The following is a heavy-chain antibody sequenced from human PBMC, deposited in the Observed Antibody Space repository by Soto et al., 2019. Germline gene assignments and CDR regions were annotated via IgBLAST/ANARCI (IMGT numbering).Heavy chain of an antibody. J-gene: IGHJ6*02. CDR2: ISGYNGNT. CDR3: SRFIMVGGWFDPNYYHGMDV. CDR1: GYTFSNYG. Sequence: QVQLVQSGAEVKKPGASVTVSCKTSGYTFSNYGINWVRQAPGQGLEWMGWISGYNGNTNYAQTVHGRVTMTTYTSTGTVYMELRSLKSADTAIYYCSRFIMVGGWFDPNYYHGMDVWGQGTTVTVSS. V-gene: IGHV1-18*01. D-gene: IGHD6-19*01.